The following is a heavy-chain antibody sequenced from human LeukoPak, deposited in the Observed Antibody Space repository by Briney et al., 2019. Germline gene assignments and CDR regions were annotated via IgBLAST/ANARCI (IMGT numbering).Heavy chain of an antibody. Sequence: PGGSLRLSCSVSGLTFSSYSMSWVRQAPGKGLEWVSAISGSGGSTYYADSVKGRFTISRDNSKNTLYLQMNSLRAEDTAVYYCAKSAGYYYGSGSYSWVDYWGQGTLVTVSS. J-gene: IGHJ4*02. CDR1: GLTFSSYS. D-gene: IGHD3-10*01. CDR2: ISGSGGST. CDR3: AKSAGYYYGSGSYSWVDY. V-gene: IGHV3-23*01.